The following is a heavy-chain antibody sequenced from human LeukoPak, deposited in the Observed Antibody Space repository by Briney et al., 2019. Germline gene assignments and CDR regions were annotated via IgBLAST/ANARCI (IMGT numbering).Heavy chain of an antibody. V-gene: IGHV3-23*01. J-gene: IGHJ4*02. CDR3: AKGSRGCYYGSYYDY. D-gene: IGHD1-26*01. CDR1: EFTFSSYA. Sequence: AGGSLRLSCAVSEFTFSSYAMSWVRQAPGKGLEWVSAISGSGGSPYYADSVKGRFTISRDNSKNTLYLQMNSLRADDTAVYYCAKGSRGCYYGSYYDYWGQGTLVAVSS. CDR2: ISGSGGSP.